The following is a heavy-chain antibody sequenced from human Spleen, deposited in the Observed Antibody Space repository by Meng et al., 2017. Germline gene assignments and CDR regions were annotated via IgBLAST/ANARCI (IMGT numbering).Heavy chain of an antibody. CDR3: ARDFDYRGYGDNWFDP. D-gene: IGHD4-11*01. CDR2: IYTSGST. CDR1: GGSISNYY. Sequence: QVQLQASGPGLVKPSGTLSLTCTVSGGSISNYYWSWIRQPAGKGLEWIGRIYTSGSTNYNPSLKSRVTMSVDTSKNQFSLKLSSVTAADTAVYYCARDFDYRGYGDNWFDPWGQGTLVTVSS. V-gene: IGHV4-4*07. J-gene: IGHJ5*02.